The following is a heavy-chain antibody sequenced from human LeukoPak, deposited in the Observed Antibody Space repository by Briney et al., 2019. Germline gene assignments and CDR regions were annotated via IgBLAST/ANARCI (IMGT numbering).Heavy chain of an antibody. CDR1: GFTFSSYS. D-gene: IGHD2-15*01. CDR2: ISSSSSYI. V-gene: IGHV3-21*01. CDR3: ARGLSAYCSGGSCLDAFDI. Sequence: GGSLRLSCAASGFTFSSYSMNWVRQAPGKGLEWVSYISSSSSYIYYADSVKGRFTISRDNAKNSLYLQMNSLRAEDTAVYYCARGLSAYCSGGSCLDAFDIWGQGTMVTVSS. J-gene: IGHJ3*02.